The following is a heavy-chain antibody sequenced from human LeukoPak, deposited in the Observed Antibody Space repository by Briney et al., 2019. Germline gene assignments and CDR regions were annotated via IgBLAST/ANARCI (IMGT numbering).Heavy chain of an antibody. CDR3: ARAEGYSSSWYEIDY. D-gene: IGHD6-13*01. CDR1: GYTFTSYG. CDR2: ISAYNGNT. J-gene: IGHJ4*02. Sequence: ASVKVSCKASGYTFTSYGISWVRQAPGQGLEWMGWISAYNGNTNYAQKLQGRVTMTTDTSTSTAYMELRSLRSDDTAGYYCARAEGYSSSWYEIDYWGQGTLVTVSS. V-gene: IGHV1-18*01.